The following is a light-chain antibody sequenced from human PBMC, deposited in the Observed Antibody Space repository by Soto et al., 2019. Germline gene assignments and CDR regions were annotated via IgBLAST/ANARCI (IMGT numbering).Light chain of an antibody. CDR1: QSVLYSSNNKNY. V-gene: IGKV4-1*01. CDR2: WAS. J-gene: IGKJ4*01. Sequence: EIVMTQSPDSLAVPLGERATINCKSSQSVLYSSNNKNYLAWYQQKPGQPPKLLIYWASTRESGVPDRFSGSGSGTDFTLTISSLQAEDVAIHYCQQYYSTPLTFGGGTKVEIK. CDR3: QQYYSTPLT.